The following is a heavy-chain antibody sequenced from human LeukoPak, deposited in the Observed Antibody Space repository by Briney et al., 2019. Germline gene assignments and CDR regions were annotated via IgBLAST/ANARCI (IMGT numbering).Heavy chain of an antibody. CDR2: SNPNSGDT. J-gene: IGHJ4*02. V-gene: IGHV1-2*02. D-gene: IGHD1-26*01. Sequence: ASVKVSCPTSGYTFRDYYIHWVRQAPGQGLEWMGWSNPNSGDTNYAQKFQDRITMTRDTSIGTAYMELNRLSPDDTAIYFCARGAPRTVLVTDTSFDYWGQGALVTVSS. CDR3: ARGAPRTVLVTDTSFDY. CDR1: GYTFRDYY.